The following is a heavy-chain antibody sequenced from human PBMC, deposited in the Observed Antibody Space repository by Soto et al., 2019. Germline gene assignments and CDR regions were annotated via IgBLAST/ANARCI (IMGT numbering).Heavy chain of an antibody. CDR2: ISGSGGST. CDR1: GFTFSSYA. J-gene: IGHJ6*02. D-gene: IGHD6-19*01. Sequence: GGSLRLSCAASGFTFSSYAMSWVRQAPGKGLEWVSAISGSGGSTYYADSVKGRFTISRDNSKNTLYLQMNSLRAEDTAVYYCAKDWQWLDSPNYGMDVWGQGTTVTVSS. CDR3: AKDWQWLDSPNYGMDV. V-gene: IGHV3-23*01.